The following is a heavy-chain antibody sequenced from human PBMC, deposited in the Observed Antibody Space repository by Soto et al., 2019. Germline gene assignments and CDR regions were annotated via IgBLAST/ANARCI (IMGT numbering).Heavy chain of an antibody. CDR1: GFTFSSYA. V-gene: IGHV3-23*01. CDR3: AKAGFSSGWSPSYFDY. CDR2: MSGTGGST. D-gene: IGHD6-19*01. Sequence: EVQLLESGGGLVQPGRSLRLSCAASGFTFSSYAMNWVRQAPGKGLEWVSAMSGTGGSTYSADSVKGRFTLCRDNSKNTLYLQMNSLRVEDTAVFYCAKAGFSSGWSPSYFDYWGQGTLVTVSS. J-gene: IGHJ4*02.